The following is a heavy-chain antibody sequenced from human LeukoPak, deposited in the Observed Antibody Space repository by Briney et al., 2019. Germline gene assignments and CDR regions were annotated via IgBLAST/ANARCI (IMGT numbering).Heavy chain of an antibody. Sequence: SETLSLTCAVYGGSFSGYYWSWIRQPPGKGLEWIGEINHSGSTNYNPSLKSRVTISVDTSKNQFSLKLSSVTAADTAVYYCARGRRRYSYSRYFAYWGQGTLVTVSS. J-gene: IGHJ4*02. V-gene: IGHV4-34*01. CDR2: INHSGST. CDR3: ARGRRRYSYSRYFAY. D-gene: IGHD5-18*01. CDR1: GGSFSGYY.